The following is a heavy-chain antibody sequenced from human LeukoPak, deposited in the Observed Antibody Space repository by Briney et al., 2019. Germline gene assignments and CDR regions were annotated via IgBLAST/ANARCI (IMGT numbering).Heavy chain of an antibody. Sequence: PSETLSLTCTVSGGSISSGGYYWSWIRQHPGKGLEWIGYIYYSGSTYYNPSLKSRVTISVDTSKNQFSLKLSSVTAADTAVYYCVRGPNPFVRGVIRAWNYWGQGTLVTVSS. CDR3: VRGPNPFVRGVIRAWNY. CDR2: IYYSGST. V-gene: IGHV4-31*03. CDR1: GGSISSGGYY. J-gene: IGHJ4*02. D-gene: IGHD3-10*01.